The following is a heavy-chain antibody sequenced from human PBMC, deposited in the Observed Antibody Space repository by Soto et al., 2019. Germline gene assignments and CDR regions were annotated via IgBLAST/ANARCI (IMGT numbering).Heavy chain of an antibody. CDR3: AKVGPAAKYYFDY. CDR1: GFTFSNYD. CDR2: IPYDGSSN. D-gene: IGHD2-2*01. V-gene: IGHV3-30*18. Sequence: PGGSLRLSCAASGFTFSNYDMHLVRQAPGKGLEWVSVIPYDGSSNYYADSVKGRFTISRDNSKNTLYLQMDSLRAEDTAVYYCAKVGPAAKYYFDYWGQGTRVTVSS. J-gene: IGHJ4*02.